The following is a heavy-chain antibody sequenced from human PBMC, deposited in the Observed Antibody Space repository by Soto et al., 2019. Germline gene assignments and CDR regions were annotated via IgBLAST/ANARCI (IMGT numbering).Heavy chain of an antibody. CDR3: ATIEAVAFHI. Sequence: EVQLVESGGGLVQPGGSLRLSCVASGFTFSSSWMAWVRQTPGKGLEWVGNMKQDGSETYYMDSVKGRFTISRDNAKNSLYLQMNTLRAEDTAVYYCATIEAVAFHIWGQGTMVTVSS. J-gene: IGHJ3*02. CDR1: GFTFSSSW. D-gene: IGHD5-12*01. CDR2: MKQDGSET. V-gene: IGHV3-7*03.